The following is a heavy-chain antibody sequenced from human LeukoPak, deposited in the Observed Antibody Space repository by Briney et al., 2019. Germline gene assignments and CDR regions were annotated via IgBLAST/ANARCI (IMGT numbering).Heavy chain of an antibody. CDR2: INPNSGAT. CDR1: GYTFGGYY. D-gene: IGHD4-11*01. Sequence: GASVKVSRKTSGYTFGGYYIQWVRQAPGQGLEWMGWINPNSGATKYAQKFQGRVTLTRDTSINTAYMELSSLNINDTAVYYCARLRDYSASWRGSASRYWGQGTLVTVSS. V-gene: IGHV1-2*02. CDR3: ARLRDYSASWRGSASRY. J-gene: IGHJ4*02.